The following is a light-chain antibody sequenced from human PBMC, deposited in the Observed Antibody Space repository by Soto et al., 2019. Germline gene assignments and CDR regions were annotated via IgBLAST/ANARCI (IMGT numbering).Light chain of an antibody. J-gene: IGLJ2*01. CDR2: EVS. CDR3: SSYTGSSTLLVV. Sequence: QSALTQPASVSGSPGQSITISCTGTSGDVGAYNYVSWYQQHPGKAPKLMIYEVSNRPSGVSNRFSGSESGNSASLTISGLQAEDEADYYCSSYTGSSTLLVVFGGGTKLTVL. V-gene: IGLV2-14*01. CDR1: SGDVGAYNY.